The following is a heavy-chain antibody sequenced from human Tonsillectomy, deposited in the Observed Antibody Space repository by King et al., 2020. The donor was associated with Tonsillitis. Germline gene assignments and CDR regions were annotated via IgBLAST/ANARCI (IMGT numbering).Heavy chain of an antibody. J-gene: IGHJ5*02. D-gene: IGHD4-17*01. CDR2: IYYSGST. V-gene: IGHV4-31*03. Sequence: VQLQESGPGLVKSSQTLSLTCTVSGGSISSGGYYWSWIRQHPGKGLEWIGYIYYSGSTYYNPSLKSRVTILVDTSKNQFSLKLSSVTAADTAVYYCARFRIDYGDSVWFDPWGQGTLVTVSS. CDR1: GGSISSGGYY. CDR3: ARFRIDYGDSVWFDP.